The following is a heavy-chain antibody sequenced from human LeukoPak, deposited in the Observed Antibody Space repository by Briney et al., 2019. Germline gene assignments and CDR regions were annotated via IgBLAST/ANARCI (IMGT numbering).Heavy chain of an antibody. D-gene: IGHD6-25*01. CDR2: IYYSGST. J-gene: IGHJ3*02. Sequence: PSETLSLTCTVSGGSISSYYWSWIRQPPGKGLEWIGNIYYSGSTNYNPSLKSRVTISVDTSKNQFPLRLNSVTAADTAVYYRARPYSSGWRGAFDIWGQGTMLTVSS. CDR3: ARPYSSGWRGAFDI. CDR1: GGSISSYY. V-gene: IGHV4-59*01.